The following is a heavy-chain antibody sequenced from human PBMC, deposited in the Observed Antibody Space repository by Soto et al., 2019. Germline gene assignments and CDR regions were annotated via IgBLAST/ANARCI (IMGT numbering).Heavy chain of an antibody. CDR1: GFTFSSYG. J-gene: IGHJ4*02. CDR3: AIDKYSRSYWFDY. CDR2: ISYDGSNK. D-gene: IGHD1-26*01. V-gene: IGHV3-30*03. Sequence: QVQLVESGGGVVQPGRSLRLSCAASGFTFSSYGMHWVRQAPGKGLEWVAVISYDGSNKYYADSVKGRFTISRDNCKNSLYLQRDSLRAEDTAVYYCAIDKYSRSYWFDYWGQGTLVTVSS.